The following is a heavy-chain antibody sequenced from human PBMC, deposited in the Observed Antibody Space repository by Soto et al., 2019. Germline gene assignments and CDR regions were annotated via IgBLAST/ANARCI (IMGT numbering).Heavy chain of an antibody. CDR3: ARLVAAPREVPDY. CDR1: GYTFTSYD. V-gene: IGHV1-18*01. D-gene: IGHD1-26*01. J-gene: IGHJ4*02. Sequence: QVQLVQSGAEVKKPGASVRVSCKVSGYTFTSYDINWVRQAPGQGLEWMGWIKTYNNNTYYAQKLQGRVTMTADTSTSTAYMELRSLRSDDTAVYYCARLVAAPREVPDYWGQGTLVTVSS. CDR2: IKTYNNNT.